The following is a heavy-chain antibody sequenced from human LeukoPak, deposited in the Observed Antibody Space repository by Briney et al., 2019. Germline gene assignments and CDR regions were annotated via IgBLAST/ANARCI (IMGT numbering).Heavy chain of an antibody. D-gene: IGHD6-19*01. Sequence: ASVKVSCKASGYTFTSYGISWVRQAPGQGLEWMGWISAYNGNTNYARKLQGRVTMTTDTSTSTAYMELRSLRSDDTAVYYCARDARVPKWLPFPGYWGQGTLVTVSS. CDR1: GYTFTSYG. CDR2: ISAYNGNT. V-gene: IGHV1-18*01. J-gene: IGHJ4*02. CDR3: ARDARVPKWLPFPGY.